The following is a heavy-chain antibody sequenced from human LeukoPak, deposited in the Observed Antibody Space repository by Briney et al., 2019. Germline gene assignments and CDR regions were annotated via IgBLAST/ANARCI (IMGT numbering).Heavy chain of an antibody. J-gene: IGHJ3*02. CDR1: GFTFSSYG. CDR3: AKDIGPIALDAFDI. D-gene: IGHD6-13*01. V-gene: IGHV3-30*02. Sequence: GGSLRLSCAASGFTFSSYGMHWVRQAPGKGLEWVSFIRYDGSDKYYADSVRGRFTLSRDNSKNTLYLLMNSLRAEATALFYCAKDIGPIALDAFDIWGQGTMVTVSS. CDR2: IRYDGSDK.